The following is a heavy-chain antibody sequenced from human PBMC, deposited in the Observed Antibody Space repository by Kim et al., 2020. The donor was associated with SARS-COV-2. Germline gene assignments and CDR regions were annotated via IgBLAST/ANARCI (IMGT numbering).Heavy chain of an antibody. Sequence: GGSLRLSCAASGFTISSNYMSWVRQAPGKGLEWVSVIYSGGSTYYADSVKGRFTISRDNSKNTLYLQMNSLRAEDTAVYYCSREFFHSIGYYPYYWVQGT. J-gene: IGHJ4*02. CDR1: GFTISSNY. D-gene: IGHD3-22*01. V-gene: IGHV3-66*01. CDR2: IYSGGST. CDR3: SREFFHSIGYYPYY.